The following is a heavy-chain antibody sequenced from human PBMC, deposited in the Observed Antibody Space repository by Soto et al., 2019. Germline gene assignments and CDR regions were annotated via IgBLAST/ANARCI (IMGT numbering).Heavy chain of an antibody. J-gene: IGHJ4*02. Sequence: QVQLVQSGAEVKQPGSSVKVSCKASGGTFSSYAISWVRQAPGQGLAWMGGIIPIFGTANYAQKFQGRVTITADQHTSTDYMELSRRRSEDTAGYDWARVGQQLAHRLDYWGQGTLVNLPS. CDR3: ARVGQQLAHRLDY. D-gene: IGHD6-13*01. V-gene: IGHV1-69*01. CDR2: IIPIFGTA. CDR1: GGTFSSYA.